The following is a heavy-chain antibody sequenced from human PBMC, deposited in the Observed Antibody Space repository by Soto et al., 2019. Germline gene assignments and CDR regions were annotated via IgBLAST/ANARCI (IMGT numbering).Heavy chain of an antibody. V-gene: IGHV5-51*01. D-gene: IGHD1-26*01. CDR1: GYSFTSYW. CDR2: IYPGDSDT. J-gene: IGHJ6*02. CDR3: AAYSGSFYYGMDV. Sequence: GESLKISCKASGYSFTSYWIGWVRQMPGKGLEWMGIIYPGDSDTRYSPSFQGQVTISADKSISTAYLQWSSLKATDTAMYYCAAYSGSFYYGMDVWGQGTTVTVSS.